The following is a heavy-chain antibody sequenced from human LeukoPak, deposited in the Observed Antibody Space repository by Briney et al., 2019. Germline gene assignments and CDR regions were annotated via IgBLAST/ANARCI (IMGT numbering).Heavy chain of an antibody. CDR2: ISGSGGST. Sequence: GGSLRLSCAASGFTFSSYAMSWVRQAPGKGLEWVSAISGSGGSTYCADSVKGRFTISRDNSKNTLYLQMNSLRAEDTAVYYCATAGYGDYFDYWGQGTLVTVSS. CDR1: GFTFSSYA. CDR3: ATAGYGDYFDY. J-gene: IGHJ4*02. V-gene: IGHV3-23*01. D-gene: IGHD4-17*01.